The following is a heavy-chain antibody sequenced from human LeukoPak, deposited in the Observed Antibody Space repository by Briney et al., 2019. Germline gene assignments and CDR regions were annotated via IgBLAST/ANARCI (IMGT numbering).Heavy chain of an antibody. CDR1: GGSISSGDYY. J-gene: IGHJ5*02. CDR3: ARVLYGDYANWFDP. V-gene: IGHV4-30-2*01. Sequence: SETLSLTCTVSGGSISSGDYYWSWIRQPPGKGLEWIGYIYHSGSTYYNPSLKSRVTISVDRSKNQFSLKLSSVTAADTAVYYCARVLYGDYANWFDPWGQGTLVTVSS. D-gene: IGHD4-17*01. CDR2: IYHSGST.